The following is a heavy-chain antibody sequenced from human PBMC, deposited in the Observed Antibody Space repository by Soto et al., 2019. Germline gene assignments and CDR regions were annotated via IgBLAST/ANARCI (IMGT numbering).Heavy chain of an antibody. J-gene: IGHJ5*02. CDR2: IYYSGST. V-gene: IGHV4-31*03. CDR3: ARARRFLEWSNWFAP. CDR1: GGSISSGGYY. D-gene: IGHD3-3*01. Sequence: SETLSLTCTVSGGSISSGGYYWSWIRQHPGKGLEWIGYIYYSGSTYYNPSLKSRVTISVDTSKNQFSLKLSSVTAADTAVYYCARARRFLEWSNWFAPWGQGTMVGVSS.